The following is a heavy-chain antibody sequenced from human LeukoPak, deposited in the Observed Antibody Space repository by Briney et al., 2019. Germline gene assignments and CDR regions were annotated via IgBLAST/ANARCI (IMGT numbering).Heavy chain of an antibody. D-gene: IGHD5-24*01. V-gene: IGHV4-39*01. CDR1: GGSISSSSYY. J-gene: IGHJ3*02. CDR3: VESTPFGYRNSHDAFDI. Sequence: SETLSLTCTVPGGSISSSSYYWGWIRQPPGKGLEWIGSIYYSGSTYYNPSLKSRVTISVDASKNQFSLKLSSVTAADTAVYYCVESTPFGYRNSHDAFDIWGQGTMVTVSS. CDR2: IYYSGST.